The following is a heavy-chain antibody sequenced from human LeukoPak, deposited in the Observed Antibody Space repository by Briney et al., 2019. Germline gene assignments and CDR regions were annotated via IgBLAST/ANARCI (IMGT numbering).Heavy chain of an antibody. D-gene: IGHD3-10*01. Sequence: PSETLSLTCTVSGYSISSGYYWGWIRQPPGKGLEWIGSIYHSRSTYYNPSLKSRVTISVDTSKNQFSLKLSSVTAADTAVYYCARDVPDYYGSGSPNWFDPWGQGTLVTVSS. J-gene: IGHJ5*02. V-gene: IGHV4-38-2*02. CDR1: GYSISSGYY. CDR2: IYHSRST. CDR3: ARDVPDYYGSGSPNWFDP.